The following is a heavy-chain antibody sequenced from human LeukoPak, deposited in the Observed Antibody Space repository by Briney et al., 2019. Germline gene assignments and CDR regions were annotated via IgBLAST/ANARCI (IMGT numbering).Heavy chain of an antibody. V-gene: IGHV3-66*01. D-gene: IGHD6-19*01. Sequence: GGSLRLSCAASGITVSGNYMSWVRQAPGKGLEWVSIIYSGGDTYYADSVKGRFTISRDNSKNTLYLQMNSLRAEDTAVYYCAKDVGKQSLVRDYYYYMDVWGKGTTVTVSS. CDR3: AKDVGKQSLVRDYYYYMDV. CDR1: GITVSGNY. CDR2: IYSGGDT. J-gene: IGHJ6*03.